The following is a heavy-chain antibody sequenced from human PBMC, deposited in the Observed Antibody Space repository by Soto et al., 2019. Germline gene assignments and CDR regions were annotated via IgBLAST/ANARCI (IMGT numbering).Heavy chain of an antibody. CDR3: AKALDYDSSGSPFDP. J-gene: IGHJ5*02. CDR1: GFTFDDYA. D-gene: IGHD3-22*01. CDR2: ISWNSGSI. V-gene: IGHV3-9*01. Sequence: EVQLVESGGGLVQPGRSLRLSCAASGFTFDDYAMHWVRQAPGKGLEWVSGISWNSGSIGYAESVKGRFTISRDNAKNFLYLQMNSLRAEDTALYYCAKALDYDSSGSPFDPWGQGTLVTVSS.